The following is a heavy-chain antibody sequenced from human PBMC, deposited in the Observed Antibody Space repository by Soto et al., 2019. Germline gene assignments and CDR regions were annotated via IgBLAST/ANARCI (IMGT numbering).Heavy chain of an antibody. CDR1: GGSISSSSYY. CDR2: IYYSGST. Sequence: PSETLSLTCTVSGGSISSSSYYWGWIRQPPGKGLEWIGSIYYSGSTYYNPSLKSRVTISVDTSKNQFSLKLSSVTAADTAVYYCARHYLAWVHSSPRAYDILTGYLNWFDPWGQGTLVTVSS. D-gene: IGHD3-9*01. CDR3: ARHYLAWVHSSPRAYDILTGYLNWFDP. V-gene: IGHV4-39*01. J-gene: IGHJ5*02.